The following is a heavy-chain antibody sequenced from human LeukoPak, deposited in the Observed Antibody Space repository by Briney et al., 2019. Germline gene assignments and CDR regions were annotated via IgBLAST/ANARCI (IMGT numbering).Heavy chain of an antibody. CDR2: INPNSGGT. J-gene: IGHJ5*02. Sequence: ASVKVSCKASGYSFTDFYMLWVRQAPGQRLEWMGWINPNSGGTSSAQKFQGRVTMTRDTSITTVYMEVNWLTSDDTAIYYCARADRLHGGPYLIGPWGQGTLVTVSS. CDR3: ARADRLHGGPYLIGP. V-gene: IGHV1-2*02. D-gene: IGHD2-21*01. CDR1: GYSFTDFY.